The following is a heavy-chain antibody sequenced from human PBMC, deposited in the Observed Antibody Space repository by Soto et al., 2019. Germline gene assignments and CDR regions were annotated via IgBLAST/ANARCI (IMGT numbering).Heavy chain of an antibody. D-gene: IGHD4-4*01. CDR2: INTNTGNP. V-gene: IGHV7-4-1*01. J-gene: IGHJ6*02. Sequence: QVQLVQSGSELKKPGASVKVSCKASGYTFTSYAMNWVRQAPGQGLEWMGWINTNTGNPTYAQDFTRRFVFSLVTSVSPAYLPSFSLKAEDTDVYYCASPAGTVTTTRDYSDYGMNVWGQGTTVTFSS. CDR1: GYTFTSYA. CDR3: ASPAGTVTTTRDYSDYGMNV.